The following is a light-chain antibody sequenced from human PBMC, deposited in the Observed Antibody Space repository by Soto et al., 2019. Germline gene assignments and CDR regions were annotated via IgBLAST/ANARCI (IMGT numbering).Light chain of an antibody. Sequence: QSALTQPASVSGSPGQSITISCNGTSSDIGTYNYVSWYQQHPGKVPKLLIFDVSSWPSGASNRFSGSKSGNMASLTISGLQAEDEADYYCSSYTTSSTVVFGGGTKLTVL. J-gene: IGLJ2*01. CDR3: SSYTTSSTVV. V-gene: IGLV2-14*03. CDR1: SSDIGTYNY. CDR2: DVS.